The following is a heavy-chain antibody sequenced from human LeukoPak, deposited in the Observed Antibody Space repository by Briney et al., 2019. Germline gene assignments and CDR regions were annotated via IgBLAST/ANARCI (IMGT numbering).Heavy chain of an antibody. CDR2: IDPNSGGT. J-gene: IGHJ4*02. CDR1: GYTFTGYY. Sequence: GASVTVSCKASGYTFTGYYMHWVRQAPGQGLEWMGWIDPNSGGTNYAQKFQDRVTMTRDTSISTAYMELSGLRSDDTAVYYCAPTDASYFDYWGQGTLVTVSS. V-gene: IGHV1-2*02. CDR3: APTDASYFDY.